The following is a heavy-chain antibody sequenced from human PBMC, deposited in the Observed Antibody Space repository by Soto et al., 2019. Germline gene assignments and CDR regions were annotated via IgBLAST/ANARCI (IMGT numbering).Heavy chain of an antibody. CDR2: IYYSGST. CDR3: ARRTPAISISDH. J-gene: IGHJ4*02. D-gene: IGHD2-15*01. V-gene: IGHV4-30-2*03. CDR1: GGSISSGGYS. Sequence: SETLSLTCAVSGGSISSGGYSWSWIRQPPGKGLEWIGYIYYSGSTYYNPSLKSRVTISVDTSKNQFSLKLSSVTAADTAVYYCARRTPAISISDHWGQGTLVTVSS.